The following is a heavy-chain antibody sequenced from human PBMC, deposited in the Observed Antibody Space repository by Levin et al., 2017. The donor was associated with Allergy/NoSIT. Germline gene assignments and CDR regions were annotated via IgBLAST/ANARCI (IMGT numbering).Heavy chain of an antibody. CDR3: AANIGY. V-gene: IGHV3-74*01. CDR1: GLTFRNYW. Sequence: GESLKISCAVSGLTFRNYWMHWVRQVPGKGLMWISRMKSDGSTTNYADSVKGRFTVSRDNAKNTVDLQMNSLRVEDTAVYYCAANIGYWGQGTLVTVTS. CDR2: MKSDGSTT. D-gene: IGHD2/OR15-2a*01. J-gene: IGHJ4*02.